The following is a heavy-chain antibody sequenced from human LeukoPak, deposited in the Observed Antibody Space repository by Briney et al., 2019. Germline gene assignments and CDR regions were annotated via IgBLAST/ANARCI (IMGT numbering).Heavy chain of an antibody. CDR1: GGSFSGYY. J-gene: IGHJ5*02. CDR2: INHSGST. Sequence: ASETLSLTCAVYGGSFSGYYWSWIRQPPGKGLECIGEINHSGSTNYNPSLKSRVTISVDTSKNQFSLKLSSVTAADTAVYYCARRVFDFWSGYNNWFDPWGQGTLVTVSS. CDR3: ARRVFDFWSGYNNWFDP. V-gene: IGHV4-34*01. D-gene: IGHD3-3*01.